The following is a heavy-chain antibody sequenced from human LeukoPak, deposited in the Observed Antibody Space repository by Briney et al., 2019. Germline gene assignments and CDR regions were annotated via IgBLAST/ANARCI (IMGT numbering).Heavy chain of an antibody. CDR3: ARACSGGSCYSPWFDP. D-gene: IGHD2-15*01. CDR2: IYTSGST. Sequence: PSETLSLTCTVSGGSISSGSYYWSWIRQPAGKGLVWIGRIYTSGSTNYNPSLKSRVTISVDTSKNQFSLKLSSVTAADTAVYYCARACSGGSCYSPWFDPWGQGTLVTVSS. J-gene: IGHJ5*02. V-gene: IGHV4-61*02. CDR1: GGSISSGSYY.